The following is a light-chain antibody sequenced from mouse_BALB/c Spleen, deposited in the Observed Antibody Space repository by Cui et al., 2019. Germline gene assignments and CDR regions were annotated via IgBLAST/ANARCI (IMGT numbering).Light chain of an antibody. CDR2: LTS. Sequence: QIVLTQSPALMSASPGDKVTMTCSASSSVSYMYWYEQKPSTPPKPWIYLTSNLASGVPARFSGSGSGTSYSLTISSMEAEDAATYYCQQWSSNPLTFGAGTKLELK. CDR1: SSVSY. J-gene: IGKJ5*01. V-gene: IGKV4-68*01. CDR3: QQWSSNPLT.